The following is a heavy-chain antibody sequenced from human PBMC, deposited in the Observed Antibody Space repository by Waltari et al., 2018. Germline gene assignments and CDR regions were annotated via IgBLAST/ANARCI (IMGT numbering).Heavy chain of an antibody. D-gene: IGHD5-18*01. CDR1: GFTFSDYW. CDR2: INVDGYGI. J-gene: IGHJ4*02. V-gene: IGHV3-74*01. Sequence: EVQLLEAGGDLVQPGGSLRLSCAASGFTFSDYWMHWVRHAPGKGLGWVPRINVDGYGITYSDSVQGRFTISRDNTKNTVYLQLNSLRADDTAVYYCARKGGRGYTYGPFYFDSWGRGTLVTVSS. CDR3: ARKGGRGYTYGPFYFDS.